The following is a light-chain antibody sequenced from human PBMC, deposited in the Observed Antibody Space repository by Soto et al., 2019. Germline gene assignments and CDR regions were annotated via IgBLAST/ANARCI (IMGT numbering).Light chain of an antibody. Sequence: QSVLTQPASVSGSPGQSITISCTGTSSDVGSYNLVSWYQQHPGKAPKLMINEGSKRPSGVSNRFSGSKSGNTASLTISGLQAEDEADYYCCSYAGSSTLVVFGGGTKVTVL. J-gene: IGLJ2*01. V-gene: IGLV2-23*01. CDR2: EGS. CDR3: CSYAGSSTLVV. CDR1: SSDVGSYNL.